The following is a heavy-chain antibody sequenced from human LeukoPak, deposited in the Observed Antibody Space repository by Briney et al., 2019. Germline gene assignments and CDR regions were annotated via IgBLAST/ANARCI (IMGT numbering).Heavy chain of an antibody. CDR1: GYSFTSYW. CDR2: INPGYSDT. D-gene: IGHD3-16*01. CDR3: ARKKGYVDY. J-gene: IGHJ4*02. V-gene: IGHV5-51*03. Sequence: GESLKISCKGSGYSFTSYWIRWVRQLPGKGLEWMGMINPGYSDTTYTPSFQGQVTMSTDKSISTAYLQRSSLKASDSGMYYCARKKGYVDYWGQGTLVTVSS.